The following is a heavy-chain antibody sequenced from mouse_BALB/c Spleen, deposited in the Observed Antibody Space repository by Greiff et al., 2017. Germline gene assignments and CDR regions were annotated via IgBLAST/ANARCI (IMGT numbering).Heavy chain of an antibody. J-gene: IGHJ3*01. CDR3: ARYYYGYDVWFAY. CDR1: GYTFTSYT. V-gene: IGHV1-4*01. CDR2: INPSSGYT. Sequence: VQGVESGAELARPGASVKMSCKASGYTFTSYTMHWVKQRPGQGLEWIGYINPSSGYTNYNQKFKDKATLTADKSSSTAYMQLSSLTSEDSAVYYCARYYYGYDVWFAYWGQGTLVTVSA. D-gene: IGHD2-2*01.